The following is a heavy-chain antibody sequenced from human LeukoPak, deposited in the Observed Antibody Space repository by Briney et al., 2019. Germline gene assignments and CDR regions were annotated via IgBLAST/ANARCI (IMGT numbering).Heavy chain of an antibody. CDR2: IFHTGST. J-gene: IGHJ3*02. D-gene: IGHD3-3*01. CDR3: ARDPYYDFWSGKHAFDI. CDR1: GDSISSGNY. V-gene: IGHV4-38-2*02. Sequence: SETLSLTCTVSGDSISSGNYWGWIRQPPGKGLEWIGSIFHTGSTYFNLSLKSRVTISVDTSKNQFSLRLSSVTAADTAVYYCARDPYYDFWSGKHAFDIWGQGTMVTVSS.